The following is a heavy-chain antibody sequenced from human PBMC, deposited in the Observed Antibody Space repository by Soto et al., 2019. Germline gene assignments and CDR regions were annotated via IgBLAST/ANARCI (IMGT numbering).Heavy chain of an antibody. J-gene: IGHJ4*02. D-gene: IGHD3-3*01. CDR3: ARDGTPPFGVYSMGFDS. Sequence: EVQLVESGGGLVQPGGSLRISCAASGFTFSSTWMSWVRQAPGKGLAEVANIKQDGSEMYYVDAVKGRFTISRDNAKNSLYLQMNSLISDDTAVYYCARDGTPPFGVYSMGFDSWGQGSQVTVSS. CDR2: IKQDGSEM. CDR1: GFTFSSTW. V-gene: IGHV3-7*01.